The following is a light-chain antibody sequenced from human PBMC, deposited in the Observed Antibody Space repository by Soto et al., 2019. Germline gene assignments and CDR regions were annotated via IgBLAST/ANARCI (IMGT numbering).Light chain of an antibody. CDR3: QQRSNWLHT. CDR1: QSVSSY. CDR2: DAS. Sequence: EIVLTQSPATLSLSPGERATLSCRASQSVSSYLAWYQQKPGQAPRLLIYDASNRATGIPARFSGSGSGTDFTLTISSLEPEDFAVYYCQQRSNWLHTFDQGTKLEIK. J-gene: IGKJ2*01. V-gene: IGKV3-11*01.